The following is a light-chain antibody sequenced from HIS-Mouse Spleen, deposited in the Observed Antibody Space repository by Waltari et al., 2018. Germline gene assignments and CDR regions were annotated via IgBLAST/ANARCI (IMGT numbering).Light chain of an antibody. J-gene: IGLJ1*01. CDR3: CSYAGSYTGV. V-gene: IGLV2-11*01. Sequence: QSALTQPRSVSGSPGQSVTISCTGPSSDVGGYHYVSWYQQHQGKAPKLMIYDVSKRPSGVPDRFSGSKSGNTASLTISGLQAEDEADYYCCSYAGSYTGVFGTGTKVTVL. CDR2: DVS. CDR1: SSDVGGYHY.